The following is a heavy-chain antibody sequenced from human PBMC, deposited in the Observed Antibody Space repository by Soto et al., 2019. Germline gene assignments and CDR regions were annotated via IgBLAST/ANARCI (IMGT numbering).Heavy chain of an antibody. CDR2: ISGSGGST. CDR1: GFTFSSYA. CDR3: AKGDYYDSSGYYV. V-gene: IGHV3-23*01. Sequence: EVQLLESGGGLVQPGGSLRLSCAASGFTFSSYAMSWFRQAPGKGLEWVSAISGSGGSTYYADSVKGRFTISRDNSKNTLYLQMNSLRAEDTAVYYCAKGDYYDSSGYYVWGQGTLVTVSS. J-gene: IGHJ4*02. D-gene: IGHD3-22*01.